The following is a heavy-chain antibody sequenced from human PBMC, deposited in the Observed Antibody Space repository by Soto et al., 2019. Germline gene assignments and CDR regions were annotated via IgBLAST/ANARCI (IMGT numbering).Heavy chain of an antibody. D-gene: IGHD3-22*01. V-gene: IGHV1-18*01. Sequence: ASVKVSCKASGYTFTDYYMHWVRQSPGQGLEWMGWISAYNGNTNYAQKLQGRVTMTTDTSTSTAYMELRSLRSDDTAVYYCAIVDSSGYYYFDYWGQGTLVTVSS. CDR1: GYTFTDYY. CDR3: AIVDSSGYYYFDY. J-gene: IGHJ4*02. CDR2: ISAYNGNT.